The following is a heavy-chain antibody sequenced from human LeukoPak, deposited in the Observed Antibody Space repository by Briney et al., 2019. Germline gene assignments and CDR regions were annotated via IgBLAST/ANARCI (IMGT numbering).Heavy chain of an antibody. D-gene: IGHD2/OR15-2a*01. CDR2: IKQDGSEK. V-gene: IGHV3-7*01. CDR3: ARDQDVVILLGIIAYDAFDI. J-gene: IGHJ3*02. Sequence: GGSLRLSCAASGFTFSSYWMTWVRQAPGKGLEGVANIKQDGSEKYYVDSVKGRFTISRDNAKNSLYLQMNSLRAEDTAVYYCARDQDVVILLGIIAYDAFDIWGQGTLVTVSS. CDR1: GFTFSSYW.